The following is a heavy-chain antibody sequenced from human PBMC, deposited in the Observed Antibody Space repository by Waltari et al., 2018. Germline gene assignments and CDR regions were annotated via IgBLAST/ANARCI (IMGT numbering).Heavy chain of an antibody. V-gene: IGHV5-51*01. J-gene: IGHJ6*03. Sequence: EAQLVPSGAEVKKPGESLKISCKGYGYSYTSYWLGWVRQTPGQRLGWMGIIYPGDSDTRYSPSFQGQVTISADKSISTAYLQWSSLKASDTAMYYCARLVGYCSGGSCYYYYYMDVWGKGTTVTVSS. CDR1: GYSYTSYW. CDR2: IYPGDSDT. CDR3: ARLVGYCSGGSCYYYYYMDV. D-gene: IGHD2-15*01.